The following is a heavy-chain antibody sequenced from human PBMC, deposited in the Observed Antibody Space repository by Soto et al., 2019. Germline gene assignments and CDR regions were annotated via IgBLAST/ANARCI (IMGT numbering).Heavy chain of an antibody. CDR1: GFTLSNYY. CDR3: ARAGNFWSGYYTIYFDY. Sequence: KPGGSLRLSCAASGFTLSNYYMSWIRQDPGKGLERVSYISSSGSTIYYADSVKGRFTISRDNAKNSLYLQMNSLRAEDTAVYYCARAGNFWSGYYTIYFDYWGQGTLVTVSS. V-gene: IGHV3-11*01. D-gene: IGHD3-3*01. J-gene: IGHJ4*02. CDR2: ISSSGSTI.